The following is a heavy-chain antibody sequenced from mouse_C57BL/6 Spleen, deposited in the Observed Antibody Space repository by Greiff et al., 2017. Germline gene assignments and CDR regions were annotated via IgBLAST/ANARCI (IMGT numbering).Heavy chain of an antibody. CDR3: ARGGMYYGSQYFDV. CDR1: GYTFTDYY. J-gene: IGHJ1*03. CDR2: INPNNGGT. V-gene: IGHV1-26*01. Sequence: VQLQQSGPELVKPGASVKISCKASGYTFTDYYMNWVKQSHGKSLEWIGDINPNNGGTSYNQKFKGKATLTVDKSSSTAYMELRSLTSEDSAVYYCARGGMYYGSQYFDVWGTGTTVTVSS. D-gene: IGHD1-1*01.